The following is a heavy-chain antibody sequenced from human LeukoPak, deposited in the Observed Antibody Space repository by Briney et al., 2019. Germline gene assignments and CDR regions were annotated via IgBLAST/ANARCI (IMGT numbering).Heavy chain of an antibody. Sequence: SGPTLVKPTQTLTLTCTFSGFSLSTSGVGVGWIRQPPGKALEWLAVIYWNDDKRYSPVLKSRLTITKDTSKNQVVLTMTNMDPVDTATYYCAHRGDITMVRGVSPIRGWFDPWGQGTLVTVSS. CDR2: IYWNDDK. CDR3: AHRGDITMVRGVSPIRGWFDP. D-gene: IGHD3-10*01. J-gene: IGHJ5*02. V-gene: IGHV2-5*01. CDR1: GFSLSTSGVG.